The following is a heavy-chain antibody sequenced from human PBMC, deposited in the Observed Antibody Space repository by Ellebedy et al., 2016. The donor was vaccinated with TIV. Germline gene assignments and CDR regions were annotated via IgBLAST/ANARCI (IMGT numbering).Heavy chain of an antibody. V-gene: IGHV4-59*01. CDR2: IYYSGST. J-gene: IGHJ4*02. CDR3: ARYPGVAAHYFYY. Sequence: MPSETLSLTCTVSGGSISSYYWSWIRQPPGKGLEWIGYIYYSGSTNYNPSLKSRVTISVDTSKNQFSLKLSSVTAADTAVYYCARYPGVAAHYFYYWGQGTLVTVSS. CDR1: GGSISSYY. D-gene: IGHD6-19*01.